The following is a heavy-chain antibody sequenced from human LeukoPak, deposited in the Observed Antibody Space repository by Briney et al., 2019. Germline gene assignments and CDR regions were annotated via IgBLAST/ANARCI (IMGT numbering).Heavy chain of an antibody. CDR3: ASYNGYSSGWRRWYYFDY. J-gene: IGHJ4*02. D-gene: IGHD6-19*01. V-gene: IGHV3-7*01. CDR1: GFTFSSYW. Sequence: PGGSLRLSCAASGFTFSSYWMSWVRQAPGKGLEWVANIKQDGSEKYYVDSVKGRFTISRDNAKNSLYLQMNSPRAEDTAVYYCASYNGYSSGWRRWYYFDYWGQGTLVTVSS. CDR2: IKQDGSEK.